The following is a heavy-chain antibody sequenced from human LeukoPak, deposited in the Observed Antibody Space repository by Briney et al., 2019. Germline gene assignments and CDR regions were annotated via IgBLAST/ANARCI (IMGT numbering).Heavy chain of an antibody. J-gene: IGHJ3*02. Sequence: ASVKVSCKASGYIFTDYYMHWVRQAPGQGLEWMGWFNPASGGTKYAQKFQGRVTMTRHTPINTAYMELSSLGLDDTAVYYCARGLYYGGNQRAHDAFDIWGQGTLVTVSS. V-gene: IGHV1-2*02. D-gene: IGHD4-23*01. CDR3: ARGLYYGGNQRAHDAFDI. CDR1: GYIFTDYY. CDR2: FNPASGGT.